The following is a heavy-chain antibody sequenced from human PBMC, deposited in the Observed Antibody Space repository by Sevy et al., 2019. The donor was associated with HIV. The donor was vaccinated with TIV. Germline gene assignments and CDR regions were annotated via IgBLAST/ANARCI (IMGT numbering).Heavy chain of an antibody. CDR1: GDSISSYY. J-gene: IGHJ6*03. D-gene: IGHD1-7*01. CDR2: INPSGST. Sequence: SETLSLTCTVSGDSISSYYWSWIRQPAGKGLEWIGRINPSGSTNYNPSLKSRVTMSLDTSKNQFSLKLNSLTAADTAVYYCARDIRNYYDYYYMDVWGKGTTVTVSS. V-gene: IGHV4-4*07. CDR3: ARDIRNYYDYYYMDV.